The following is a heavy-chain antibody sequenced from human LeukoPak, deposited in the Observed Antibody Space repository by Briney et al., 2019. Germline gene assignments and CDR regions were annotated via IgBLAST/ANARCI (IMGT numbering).Heavy chain of an antibody. Sequence: GASVKVSCKASGYTFTGYYMHWVRQAPGQGLEWMGWINPNSSGTHYAQKFQGRVTMTRDTSISTAYMELSRLRSDDTAVYYCARDRISLIGDLDSWGQGTLVTASS. CDR3: ARDRISLIGDLDS. CDR2: INPNSSGT. CDR1: GYTFTGYY. V-gene: IGHV1-2*02. J-gene: IGHJ4*02. D-gene: IGHD3-22*01.